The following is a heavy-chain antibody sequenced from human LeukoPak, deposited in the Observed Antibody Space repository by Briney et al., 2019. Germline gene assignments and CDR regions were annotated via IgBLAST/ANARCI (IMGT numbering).Heavy chain of an antibody. CDR2: ISRSSSTI. V-gene: IGHV3-48*04. Sequence: GGSLRLSCAASGFTFSSYSMNWVRQAPGKGLEWVSYISRSSSTIYYADSVKGRFSISRDNAKNSLYLQMNSLRVEDTAIYYCARAGGTSWADYWGQGTLVTVSS. CDR1: GFTFSSYS. J-gene: IGHJ4*02. CDR3: ARAGGTSWADY. D-gene: IGHD6-13*01.